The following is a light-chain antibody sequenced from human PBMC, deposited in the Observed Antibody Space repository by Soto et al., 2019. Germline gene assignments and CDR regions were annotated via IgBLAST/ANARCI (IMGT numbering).Light chain of an antibody. CDR1: KLGDKY. CDR2: QDS. V-gene: IGLV3-1*01. Sequence: SYELTQPPSVSVSPGQTASITCSGDKLGDKYACWYQQKPGQSPVLVIYQDSKRPSGIPERFSGSHSGNTATLTISGTQAMDEADYYCQAWDSSPVVFGGGTKLTVL. J-gene: IGLJ2*01. CDR3: QAWDSSPVV.